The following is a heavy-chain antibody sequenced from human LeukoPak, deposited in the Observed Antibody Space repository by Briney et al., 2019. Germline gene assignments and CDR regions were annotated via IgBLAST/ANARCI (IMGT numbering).Heavy chain of an antibody. CDR3: ARDLSSGYYYYMDV. CDR1: GFTFSTYW. V-gene: IGHV3-20*04. Sequence: PGGSLRLSCAFSGFTFSTYWMHWVRQAPGKGLEWVSGINWNGGSTGYAYSVKGRFTISRDNAKNSLYLQMNSLRAEDTALYYYARDLSSGYYYYMDVWGKGTTVTVSS. CDR2: INWNGGST. J-gene: IGHJ6*03. D-gene: IGHD3-10*01.